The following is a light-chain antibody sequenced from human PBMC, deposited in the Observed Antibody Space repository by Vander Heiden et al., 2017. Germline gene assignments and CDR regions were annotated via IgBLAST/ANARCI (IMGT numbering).Light chain of an antibody. Sequence: EIVLTQSPGTLSLSPGESANLPCRAGQVVGSSYLAWYQQKPGQAPRLLIFGASTRAAGIPDRFSGSGSGTDFTLTISRLEPEDFAVYYCQQYLSSPNTFGRGTKLEIK. CDR3: QQYLSSPNT. CDR1: QVVGSSY. V-gene: IGKV3-20*01. CDR2: GAS. J-gene: IGKJ2*01.